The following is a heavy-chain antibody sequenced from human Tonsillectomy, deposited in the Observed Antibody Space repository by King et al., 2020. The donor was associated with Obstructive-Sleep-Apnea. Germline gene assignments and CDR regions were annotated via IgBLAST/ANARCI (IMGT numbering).Heavy chain of an antibody. J-gene: IGHJ4*02. CDR2: IYYSGST. CDR1: GGSISSGGYY. CDR3: ARGRTRIAAAGFYFDY. D-gene: IGHD6-13*01. V-gene: IGHV4-31*03. Sequence: QLQESGPGLVKPSQTLSLTCTVSGGSISSGGYYWSWIRQHPGKGLEGIGYIYYSGSTYYNPSLKSRVTISVDTSKNQFSLKLSSVTAADTAVYYCARGRTRIAAAGFYFDYWGQGTLVTVSS.